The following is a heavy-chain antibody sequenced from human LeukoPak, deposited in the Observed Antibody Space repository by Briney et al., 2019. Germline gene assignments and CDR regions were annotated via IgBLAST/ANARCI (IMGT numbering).Heavy chain of an antibody. CDR2: LSGSGGST. J-gene: IGHJ4*02. CDR3: AKGTVTGYFPQYYCDF. D-gene: IGHD3-9*01. Sequence: GGSLRLSCAASGFTFSSYAMSWVPPAPGKGLEWVSALSGSGGSTYYADSVRGRFTISRDNSKNTLYLQMNSLRAEDTAVYYCAKGTVTGYFPQYYCDFWGQGTLVTVSS. CDR1: GFTFSSYA. V-gene: IGHV3-23*01.